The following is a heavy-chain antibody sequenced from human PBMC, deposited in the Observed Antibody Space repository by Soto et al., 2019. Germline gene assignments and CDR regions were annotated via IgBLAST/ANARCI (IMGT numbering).Heavy chain of an antibody. Sequence: QVQLVQSGAEVKKPGASVKVSCKASGYTFTGYYMHWVRQAPGQGLEWMGWINPNSGGTNYAQKFQGWVTMTRDTSISTAYMELSRLRSDDTAVYYCARGAVAHYYYYGMDVWGQGTTVTVSS. CDR2: INPNSGGT. D-gene: IGHD6-19*01. J-gene: IGHJ6*02. CDR1: GYTFTGYY. CDR3: ARGAVAHYYYYGMDV. V-gene: IGHV1-2*04.